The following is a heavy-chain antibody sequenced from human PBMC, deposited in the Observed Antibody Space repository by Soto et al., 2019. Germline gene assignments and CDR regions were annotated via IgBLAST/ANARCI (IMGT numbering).Heavy chain of an antibody. V-gene: IGHV3-74*01. CDR1: GFTFSTYW. CDR3: ARDRWGGGRDMDV. CDR2: INSDGSST. J-gene: IGHJ6*02. Sequence: EVQLVESGGGLVQPGGSLRLSCAASGFTFSTYWIHWVRQAPGKGLVWVSRINSDGSSTNYADSVKGRFTISSDNAKNPLFLQMTSLRAEDTAVYYCARDRWGGGRDMDVWGQGTTVTVSS. D-gene: IGHD3-10*01.